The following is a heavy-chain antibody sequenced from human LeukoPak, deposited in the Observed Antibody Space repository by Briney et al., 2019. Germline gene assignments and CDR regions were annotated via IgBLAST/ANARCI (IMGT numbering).Heavy chain of an antibody. Sequence: GGSLRLSCAASGFTFNSYSMNWVRQTPGKGLEWVSSISSSSGYINYADSVKGRFTVSRDNAKNSLYLQMNSLRAEDTAVYYCARDSGYCSSPGCYVHYFDYGAQGPLVTVPS. D-gene: IGHD2-2*01. CDR1: GFTFNSYS. V-gene: IGHV3-21*01. CDR2: ISSSSGYI. J-gene: IGHJ4*02. CDR3: ARDSGYCSSPGCYVHYFDY.